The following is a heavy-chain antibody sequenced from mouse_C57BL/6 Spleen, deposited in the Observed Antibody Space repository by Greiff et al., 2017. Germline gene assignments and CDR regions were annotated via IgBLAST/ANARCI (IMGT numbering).Heavy chain of an antibody. CDR2: ISDGGSYT. D-gene: IGHD3-3*01. V-gene: IGHV5-4*01. CDR1: GFTFSSYG. Sequence: EVQVVESGGGLVKPGGSLKLSCAASGFTFSSYGMSWVRQTPEKRLEWVATISDGGSYTYYPDNVKGRLTISSDNAKNNLYLQMSHLKSEDTAMYYCARDPGRGAMDYWGQGTSVTVYS. J-gene: IGHJ4*01. CDR3: ARDPGRGAMDY.